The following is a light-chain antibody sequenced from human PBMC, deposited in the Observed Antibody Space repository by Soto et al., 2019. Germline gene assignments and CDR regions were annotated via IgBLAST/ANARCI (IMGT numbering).Light chain of an antibody. Sequence: VCKQSPGALSLSTGERAALSCSASQSVTSRYFAWYQQKPGQAPRLLIYGASNRATGIPERFSGSGSGTDFTLTISSLEPEDIATYYCQQYDNLPITAGQGTRLEN. V-gene: IGKV3-20*01. J-gene: IGKJ5*01. CDR2: GAS. CDR3: QQYDNLPIT. CDR1: QSVTSRY.